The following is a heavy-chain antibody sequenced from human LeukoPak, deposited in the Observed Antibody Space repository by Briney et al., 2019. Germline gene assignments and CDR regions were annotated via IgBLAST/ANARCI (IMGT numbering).Heavy chain of an antibody. D-gene: IGHD3-16*02. Sequence: ASVKVSCKTSGYSFNNCDISWLRQASGQGLEWVGWIHPNSGNTDYPQKFQGRVTITRDTSKRMAYMELSRLRSDDTAIYYCARGGRYLPFWGQGTMVIVSS. CDR1: GYSFNNCD. CDR2: IHPNSGNT. V-gene: IGHV1-8*03. CDR3: ARGGRYLPF. J-gene: IGHJ3*01.